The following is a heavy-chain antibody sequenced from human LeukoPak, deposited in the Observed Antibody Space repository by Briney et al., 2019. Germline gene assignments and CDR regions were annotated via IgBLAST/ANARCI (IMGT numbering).Heavy chain of an antibody. Sequence: QPGGSLRLSCTTSGFNFRAYWMSWVRQAPGKGLEWVANIKQDGTQKYYVDSVKGRFTISRDNAKNSLYLQMNSLRDEDTAVYYCARKGLADYWGQGTLVTVSS. CDR3: ARKGLADY. CDR1: GFNFRAYW. CDR2: IKQDGTQK. J-gene: IGHJ4*02. V-gene: IGHV3-7*01. D-gene: IGHD6-6*01.